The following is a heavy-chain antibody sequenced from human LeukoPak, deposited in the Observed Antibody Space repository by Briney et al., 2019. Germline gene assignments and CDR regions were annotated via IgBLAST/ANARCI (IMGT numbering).Heavy chain of an antibody. CDR1: GYSISSGYY. CDR3: ARIAAAARYYYYYYMDV. Sequence: SETLSLACTVSGYSISSGYYWGWIRQPPGKGLEWIGSIYHSGSTYYNPSLKSRVTISVDTSKNQFSLKPSSVTAADTAVYYCARIAAAARYYYYYYMDVWGKGTTVTVSS. D-gene: IGHD6-13*01. J-gene: IGHJ6*03. V-gene: IGHV4-38-2*02. CDR2: IYHSGST.